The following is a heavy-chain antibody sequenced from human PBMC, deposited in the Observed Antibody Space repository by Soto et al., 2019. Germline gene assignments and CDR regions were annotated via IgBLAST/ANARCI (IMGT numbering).Heavy chain of an antibody. CDR3: ARHLSVRGVFDF. D-gene: IGHD3-10*01. V-gene: IGHV4-39*01. J-gene: IGHJ4*02. Sequence: PSETLSLTCTVSGGSISNSSYYWGWIRQPPGKGLEWIGSIYSSGSTRYNPSLKSRITMSLDTSKNQFSLRLSSVAAADTAVYYCARHLSVRGVFDFWGQGTQVTV. CDR1: GGSISNSSYY. CDR2: IYSSGST.